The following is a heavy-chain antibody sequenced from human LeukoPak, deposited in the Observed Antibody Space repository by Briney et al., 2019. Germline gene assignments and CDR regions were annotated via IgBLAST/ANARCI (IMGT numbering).Heavy chain of an antibody. Sequence: GGSLRLSCAASGFTFSSYAMTWVRQAPGKGLEWVSAISGSSSTTYYADSVKGRFTISRDNSKNTLFLQMNSLRAEDTAVYYCAKDYDWLFGFYFDYWGQGTLVAVSS. CDR3: AKDYDWLFGFYFDY. J-gene: IGHJ4*02. V-gene: IGHV3-23*01. CDR1: GFTFSSYA. D-gene: IGHD3-9*01. CDR2: ISGSSSTT.